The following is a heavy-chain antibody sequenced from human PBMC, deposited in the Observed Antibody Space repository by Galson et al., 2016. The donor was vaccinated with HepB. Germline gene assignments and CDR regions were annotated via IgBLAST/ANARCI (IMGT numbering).Heavy chain of an antibody. V-gene: IGHV3-64D*09. D-gene: IGHD3-16*01. CDR2: LSRDGYSA. J-gene: IGHJ4*02. CDR3: TILRGGNY. CDR1: GFTFTSFP. Sequence: SLRLSCAASGFTFTSFPMHWVRQAPGMGLEYVSGLSRDGYSAGYADSVKGRFTVSRDVSKSTLYLQMSSLRPEDTALYYCTILRGGNYWGQGTQVTVAS.